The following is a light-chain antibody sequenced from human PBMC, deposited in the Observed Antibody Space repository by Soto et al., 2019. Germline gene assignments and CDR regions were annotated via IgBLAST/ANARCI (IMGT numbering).Light chain of an antibody. CDR1: SSDIGGSNY. V-gene: IGLV2-14*03. CDR3: YSSRSSSSTFYV. Sequence: QSALTQPASVSGSPGQSITISCAGTSSDIGGSNYVSWFQQHPGKAPKLMIYGVSNRPSGVSNRFSGSKSGNTASLTISGLQAEDGADYFCYSSRSSSSTFYVCGTGTKRTVL. J-gene: IGLJ1*01. CDR2: GVS.